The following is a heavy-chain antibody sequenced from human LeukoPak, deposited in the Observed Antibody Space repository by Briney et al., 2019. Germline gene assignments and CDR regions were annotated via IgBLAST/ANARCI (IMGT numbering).Heavy chain of an antibody. V-gene: IGHV3-15*01. Sequence: GGSLRLSCAVSGFSVSNNYMSWVRQAPGKGLEWVGRIKSKTDGGTTDYAAPVKGRFTISRDDSKNTLYLQMNSLRAEDTAVYYGAKDRGYSDFDYWGQGTLVTVSS. CDR3: AKDRGYSDFDY. CDR1: GFSVSNNY. CDR2: IKSKTDGGTT. J-gene: IGHJ4*02. D-gene: IGHD1-1*01.